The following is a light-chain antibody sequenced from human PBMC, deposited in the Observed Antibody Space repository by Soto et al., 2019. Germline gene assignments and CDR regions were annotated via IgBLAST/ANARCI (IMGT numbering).Light chain of an antibody. J-gene: IGKJ2*01. CDR1: QGISSY. CDR3: QQYYSYPRT. V-gene: IGKV1-8*01. Sequence: AIRMTQSPSSFSASTGDRVTITCRASQGISSYLAWYQQKPGKAPKLLIYAASTLQSGVPSRFSGSGSGTDFTLTISCLQSEDFATYYCQQYYSYPRTFDQGTK. CDR2: AAS.